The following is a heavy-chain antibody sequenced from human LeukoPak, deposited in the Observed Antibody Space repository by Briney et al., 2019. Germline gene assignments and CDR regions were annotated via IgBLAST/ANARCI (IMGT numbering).Heavy chain of an antibody. CDR1: GFTFSSYA. D-gene: IGHD1-26*01. Sequence: PGGSLRLSCAASGFTFSSYAMHWVRQAPGKGLEWVAVISYDGSNKYYADSVKGRFTISRDNSKNTLYLQMNSLRAEDTAVYYCARVGYSGSYYIDYWGQGTLVTVSS. CDR3: ARVGYSGSYYIDY. CDR2: ISYDGSNK. V-gene: IGHV3-30-3*01. J-gene: IGHJ4*02.